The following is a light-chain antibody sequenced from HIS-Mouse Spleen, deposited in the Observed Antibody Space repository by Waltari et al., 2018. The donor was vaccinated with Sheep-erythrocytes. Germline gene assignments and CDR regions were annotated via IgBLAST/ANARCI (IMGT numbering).Light chain of an antibody. CDR1: SSDVGVYNY. J-gene: IGLJ1*01. V-gene: IGLV2-8*01. Sequence: QSALTQPPSASGSPGQSVTISCTATSSDVGVYNYVSWYQQHPGKAPKLMIYDVSKRPSGVPDRFSGSKSGNTASLTISGLQAEDEADYYCCSYAGSYNHVFATGTKVTVL. CDR3: CSYAGSYNHV. CDR2: DVS.